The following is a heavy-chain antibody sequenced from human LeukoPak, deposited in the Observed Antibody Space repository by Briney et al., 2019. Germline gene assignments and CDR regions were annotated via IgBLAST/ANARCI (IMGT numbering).Heavy chain of an antibody. CDR1: GYTFTGYY. Sequence: ASVKVSCKASGYTFTGYYMHWVRQAPGQGLEWMGWISAYNGNTNYAQKLQGRVTMTTDTSTSTAYMELRSLRSDDTAVYYCARDLSSSWPEAWGQGTLVTVSS. J-gene: IGHJ4*02. CDR2: ISAYNGNT. D-gene: IGHD6-13*01. CDR3: ARDLSSSWPEA. V-gene: IGHV1-18*04.